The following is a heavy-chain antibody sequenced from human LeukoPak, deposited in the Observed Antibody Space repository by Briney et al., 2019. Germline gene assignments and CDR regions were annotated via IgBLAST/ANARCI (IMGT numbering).Heavy chain of an antibody. V-gene: IGHV1-69*13. CDR1: GGTFSSYA. CDR3: ARGTIFRDYVWGSYRYFDY. J-gene: IGHJ4*02. Sequence: SVKVSCKASGGTFSSYAMSWVRQAPGQGLEWMGGIIPILGTVNYAQKFQGRVTITADESTSTAYMELSSPRSEDTAVYYCARGTIFRDYVWGSYRYFDYWGQGTLVTVSS. D-gene: IGHD3-16*02. CDR2: IIPILGTV.